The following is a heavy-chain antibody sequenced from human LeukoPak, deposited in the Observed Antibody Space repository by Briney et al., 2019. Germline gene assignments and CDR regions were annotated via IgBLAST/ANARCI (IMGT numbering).Heavy chain of an antibody. V-gene: IGHV3-9*01. CDR3: AKELNYDILTGFDY. J-gene: IGHJ4*02. CDR1: GFTFDDYA. CDR2: ISWNSGSI. D-gene: IGHD3-9*01. Sequence: GGSLRLSCAASGFTFDDYATHWVRQAPGKGLEWVSGISWNSGSIGYVDSVKGRFTISRDNAKNSLYLQMNSLRAEDTALYYCAKELNYDILTGFDYWGQGTLVTVSS.